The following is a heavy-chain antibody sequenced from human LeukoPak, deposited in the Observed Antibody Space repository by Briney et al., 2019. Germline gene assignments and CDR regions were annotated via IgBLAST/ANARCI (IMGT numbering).Heavy chain of an antibody. J-gene: IGHJ5*02. CDR2: IYHSGST. V-gene: IGHV4-38-2*02. D-gene: IGHD2-2*01. Sequence: SETLSLTCTVSGYIISSGYYWGWIRQPPGKGLEWIRSIYHSGSTYYNPSLKSRVTISVDTSKNQFSLKLSSVTAADTAVYYCARGSVVPAAMGRNWFDPWGQGTLVTVSS. CDR3: ARGSVVPAAMGRNWFDP. CDR1: GYIISSGYY.